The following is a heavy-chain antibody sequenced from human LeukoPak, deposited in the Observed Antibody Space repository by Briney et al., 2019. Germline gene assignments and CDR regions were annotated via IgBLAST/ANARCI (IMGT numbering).Heavy chain of an antibody. CDR1: GYTLTELS. CDR2: FDPEDGET. CDR3: ASAYSSSWSFDY. Sequence: ASVKVSCKVSGYTLTELSMHWVRQAPGEGLEWMGGFDPEDGETIYAQKFQGRVTMTEDTSTDTAYMELSSLRSEDTAVYYCASAYSSSWSFDYWGQGTLVTVSS. V-gene: IGHV1-24*01. J-gene: IGHJ4*02. D-gene: IGHD6-13*01.